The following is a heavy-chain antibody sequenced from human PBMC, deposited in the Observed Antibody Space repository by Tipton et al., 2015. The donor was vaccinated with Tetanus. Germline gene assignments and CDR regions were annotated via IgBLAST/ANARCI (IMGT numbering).Heavy chain of an antibody. D-gene: IGHD4-17*01. CDR3: ARDAGGPYGDYATFDY. CDR1: GFTFSTYS. Sequence: SLRLSCAASGFTFSTYSMNWVRQAPGKGLEWVSYISSSSSTTYYADSVKGRFTISRDNSKNTLYLQMNSLRAEDTAVYYCARDAGGPYGDYATFDYWGQGTLVTVSS. V-gene: IGHV3-48*04. CDR2: ISSSSSTT. J-gene: IGHJ4*02.